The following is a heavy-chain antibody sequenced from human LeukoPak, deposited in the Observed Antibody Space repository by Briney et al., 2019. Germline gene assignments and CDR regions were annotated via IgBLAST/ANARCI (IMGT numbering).Heavy chain of an antibody. D-gene: IGHD2/OR15-2a*01. CDR3: AKYLSRAFDY. Sequence: GSLRLSCAASGFTFSDYYMSWIRQAPGKGLEWVSYISSSGSTIYYADSVKGRFTISRDNSKNSLYLQLNSLRAEDTAMYYCAKYLSRAFDYWGQGSLINVSS. J-gene: IGHJ4*02. CDR2: ISSSGSTI. V-gene: IGHV3-11*04. CDR1: GFTFSDYY.